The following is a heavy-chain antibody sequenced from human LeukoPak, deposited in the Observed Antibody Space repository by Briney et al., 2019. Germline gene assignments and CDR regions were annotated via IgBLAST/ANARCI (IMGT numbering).Heavy chain of an antibody. Sequence: SETLSLTCTVSGGSISSSSYYWGWIRQPPGKGLEWIGSIYYSGSTYYNPSLKSRVTISVDTSKNQFSLKLSSVTAADTAVYYCARGRFIAAAGLYYFDYWGQGTLVTVSS. CDR1: GGSISSSSYY. CDR2: IYYSGST. J-gene: IGHJ4*02. D-gene: IGHD6-13*01. CDR3: ARGRFIAAAGLYYFDY. V-gene: IGHV4-39*07.